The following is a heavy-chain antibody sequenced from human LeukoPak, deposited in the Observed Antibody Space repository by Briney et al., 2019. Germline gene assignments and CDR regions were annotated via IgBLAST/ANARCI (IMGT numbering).Heavy chain of an antibody. CDR2: ISAYNGNT. D-gene: IGHD3-9*01. CDR1: GYTFTSYG. CDR3: ARDRAYFDWLLNAFDI. J-gene: IGHJ3*02. Sequence: GASVKVSCKASGYTFTSYGISWVRQAPGQGLEWMGWISAYNGNTNYAQKLQGRVTMTTDTSTSTAYMELRSLRSDDTAVYYCARDRAYFDWLLNAFDIWGQGTMVTVSS. V-gene: IGHV1-18*01.